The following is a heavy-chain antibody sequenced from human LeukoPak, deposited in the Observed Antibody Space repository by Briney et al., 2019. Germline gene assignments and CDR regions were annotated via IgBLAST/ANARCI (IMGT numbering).Heavy chain of an antibody. CDR2: IYYSGST. J-gene: IGHJ4*02. CDR1: GGSISSSSYY. CDR3: ARAHYDVLTGYLYHLDY. Sequence: PSETLSLTCTVSGGSISSSSYYWGWIRQPPGKGLEWIGSIYYSGSTYYNPSLKSRVTVSVDRSKNQFSLKLSSVTAADTAVYYCARAHYDVLTGYLYHLDYWGQGTLVTVSS. D-gene: IGHD3-9*01. V-gene: IGHV4-39*01.